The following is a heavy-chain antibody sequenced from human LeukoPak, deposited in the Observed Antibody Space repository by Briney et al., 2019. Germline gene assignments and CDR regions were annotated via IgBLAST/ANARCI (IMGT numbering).Heavy chain of an antibody. CDR2: ISGSGGST. V-gene: IGHV3-23*01. CDR1: GFTFSSYA. D-gene: IGHD3-22*01. Sequence: PGGSLRLSCAASGFTFSSYAMSWVRQAPGKGLEWVSAISGSGGSTYYADSVKGRFTISRDNSKNTLYLQMSSLRAEDTAVYYCAKDYYDSSGYITDAFDIWGQGTMVTVSS. J-gene: IGHJ3*02. CDR3: AKDYYDSSGYITDAFDI.